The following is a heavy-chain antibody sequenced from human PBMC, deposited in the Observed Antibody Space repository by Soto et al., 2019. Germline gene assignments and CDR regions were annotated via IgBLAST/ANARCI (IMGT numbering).Heavy chain of an antibody. Sequence: GGSLRLSCAASGFTFSSYAMSWVRQAPGKGLEWVSGIRGSGGSTYYADSVKGRFTISRDNSKNTLYLQLNSLRAEDTAVYYFARGDPQQLPSYYYYYYGMDVWGQGTTVTVSS. CDR3: ARGDPQQLPSYYYYYYGMDV. V-gene: IGHV3-23*01. CDR2: IRGSGGST. CDR1: GFTFSSYA. D-gene: IGHD6-13*01. J-gene: IGHJ6*02.